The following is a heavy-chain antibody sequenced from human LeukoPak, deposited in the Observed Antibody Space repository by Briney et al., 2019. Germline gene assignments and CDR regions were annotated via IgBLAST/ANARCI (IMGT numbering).Heavy chain of an antibody. CDR1: GYTFTSYG. CDR2: ISAYNGNT. CDR3: AGYTGAYSSSLRSYYYYYMDV. J-gene: IGHJ6*03. Sequence: ASVKVSCKASGYTFTSYGISWVRQAPGQGLEWMGWISAYNGNTNYAQKLQGRVTMTTDTSTSTAYMELRSLRSDDTAVYYCAGYTGAYSSSLRSYYYYYMDVWGKGTTVTVSS. D-gene: IGHD6-6*01. V-gene: IGHV1-18*01.